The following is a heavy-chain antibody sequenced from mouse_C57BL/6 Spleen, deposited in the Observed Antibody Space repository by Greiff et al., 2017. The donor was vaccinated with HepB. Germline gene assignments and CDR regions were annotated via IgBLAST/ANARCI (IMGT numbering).Heavy chain of an antibody. CDR1: GYTFTSYW. CDR3: ARERYLDYDDYYAMDY. J-gene: IGHJ4*01. D-gene: IGHD2-4*01. CDR2: IYPGSGST. Sequence: QVQLQQPGAELVKPGASVKMSCKASGYTFTSYWITWVKQRPGQGLEWIGDIYPGSGSTNYNEKFKSKATLTVDTSSSTAYMQLSSLTSEDSAVYYCARERYLDYDDYYAMDYWGQGTSVTVSS. V-gene: IGHV1-55*01.